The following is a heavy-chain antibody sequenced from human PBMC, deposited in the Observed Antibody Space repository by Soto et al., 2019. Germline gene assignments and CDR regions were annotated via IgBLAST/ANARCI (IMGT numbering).Heavy chain of an antibody. J-gene: IGHJ3*01. CDR1: GFTFSSYS. V-gene: IGHV3-21*01. CDR3: ARSPVGDAFNV. Sequence: EVQLVESGGGLVKPGGSLRLSCAASGFTFSSYSMNWVRQAPGKGLEWVSSISSGSDYIFYADSVKGRFTISRDNAKNSLFLQMNSLTAEDTAVYDCARSPVGDAFNVWGQGTVVTGSS. CDR2: ISSGSDYI.